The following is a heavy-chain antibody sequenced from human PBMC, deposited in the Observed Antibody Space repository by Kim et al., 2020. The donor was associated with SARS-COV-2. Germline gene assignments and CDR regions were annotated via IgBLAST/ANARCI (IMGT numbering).Heavy chain of an antibody. J-gene: IGHJ4*02. D-gene: IGHD6-6*01. CDR3: AKDKGEYSSSFLIDY. CDR2: ISGSGGST. Sequence: GGSLRLSCAASGFTFSSYAMSWVRQAPGKGLEWVSAISGSGGSTYYADSVKGRFTISRDNSKNTLYLQMNSLRAEDTTVYYCAKDKGEYSSSFLIDYWGQGTLVTASS. V-gene: IGHV3-23*01. CDR1: GFTFSSYA.